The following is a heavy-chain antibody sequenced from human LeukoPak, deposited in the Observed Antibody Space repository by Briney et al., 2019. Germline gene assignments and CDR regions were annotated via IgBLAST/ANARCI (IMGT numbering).Heavy chain of an antibody. CDR3: ARVPGYSSSWYTQAMRDY. CDR1: GGSFSGYY. D-gene: IGHD6-13*01. J-gene: IGHJ4*02. Sequence: PSETLSLTCAVHGGSFSGYYWSWIRQPPGKGLEWIGEVNHSGSTNYNPSLKSRVTISVDTSKNQFSLKLSSVTAADTAVYYCARVPGYSSSWYTQAMRDYWGQGTLVTVSS. V-gene: IGHV4-34*01. CDR2: VNHSGST.